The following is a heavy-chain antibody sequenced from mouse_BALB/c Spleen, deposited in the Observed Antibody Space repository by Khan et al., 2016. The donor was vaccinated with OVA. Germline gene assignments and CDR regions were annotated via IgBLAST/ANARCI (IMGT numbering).Heavy chain of an antibody. CDR1: GYTFTSYW. J-gene: IGHJ2*01. CDR3: VRGGITTGYFDY. Sequence: VQLQESGTELARPGASVKLSCKASGYTFTSYWMQWVKQRPGQGLEWIGAIYPGDGNTRYTQKFKGKATLTADKSSSTAYMQLSSLASEDSAVYCCVRGGITTGYFDYGGQGTTLTVSS. CDR2: IYPGDGNT. V-gene: IGHV1-87*01. D-gene: IGHD1-1*01.